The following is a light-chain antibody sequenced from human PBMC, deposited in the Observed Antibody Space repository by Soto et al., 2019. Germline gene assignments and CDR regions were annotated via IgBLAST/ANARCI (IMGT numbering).Light chain of an antibody. CDR1: SSDVGGYNY. CDR3: SSYAGSSNV. CDR2: EVN. Sequence: QSVLTQPPSAPGSPGQSVAISCTGTSSDVGGYNYVSWYQQHPGKAPKLMIYEVNKRPSGVPDRFSGSKSGSTASLTVSGLQAEDEADYYCSSYAGSSNVFGTGTKVTVL. J-gene: IGLJ1*01. V-gene: IGLV2-8*01.